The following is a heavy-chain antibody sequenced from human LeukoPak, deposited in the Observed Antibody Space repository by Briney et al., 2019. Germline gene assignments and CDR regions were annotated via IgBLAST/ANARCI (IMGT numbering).Heavy chain of an antibody. D-gene: IGHD3-10*02. CDR2: IRYDGSNK. CDR3: AKGFYLRDPLDY. CDR1: GFTFSSYG. J-gene: IGHJ4*02. V-gene: IGHV3-30*02. Sequence: GGSLRLSCAASGFTFSSYGMHWVRQAPGKGLEWVAFIRYDGSNKYYADSVKGRFTISRDNSKNTLYLQMNSLRAEDTAVYYCAKGFYLRDPLDYWGQGTLVTVSS.